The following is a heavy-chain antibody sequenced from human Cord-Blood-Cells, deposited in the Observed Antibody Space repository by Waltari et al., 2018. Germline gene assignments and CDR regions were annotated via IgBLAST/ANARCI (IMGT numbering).Heavy chain of an antibody. V-gene: IGHV4-39*07. CDR2: IYYSGSP. Sequence: QLQLQESGPGLVKPSETLSLTCTVSGGSISSSSYYWGWIRQPPGKGLEWIGSIYYSGSPDYNPSLKSRVTISVDTSKNQFSLKLSSVTAADTAVYYCASGGFVDIVAPVDYWGQGTLVTVSS. CDR3: ASGGFVDIVAPVDY. CDR1: GGSISSSSYY. J-gene: IGHJ4*02. D-gene: IGHD5-12*01.